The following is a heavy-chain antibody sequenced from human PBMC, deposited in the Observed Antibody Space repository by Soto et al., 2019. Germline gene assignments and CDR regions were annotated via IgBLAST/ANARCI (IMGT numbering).Heavy chain of an antibody. CDR2: ISGSGGST. J-gene: IGHJ4*02. V-gene: IGHV3-23*01. CDR1: GFNLSSYA. Sequence: PGGSLRLSCAASGFNLSSYAMSWVRQAQGKGLEWVSAISGSGGSTYYADSVKGRFTISRDNSKNTLYLQMNSLRAEDTAVYYCAKGRPYTPYYLDYWGQGTLVTVSS. CDR3: AKGRPYTPYYLDY. D-gene: IGHD3-16*01.